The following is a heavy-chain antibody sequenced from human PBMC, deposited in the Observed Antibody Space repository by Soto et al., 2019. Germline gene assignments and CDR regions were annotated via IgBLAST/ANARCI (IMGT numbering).Heavy chain of an antibody. J-gene: IGHJ6*02. CDR2: IDSNGGT. Sequence: QVQLQESGPGLVKPSETLSLTCTVSDDSTSSYKWSWIRQPPGRRLEWIGYIDSNGGTSYNPSLQSRVTTSGAPSSKQVTLTLSAVTAADTAVYYCVRPGFGRRLGLVDVWGQGTTVTVSS. CDR3: VRPGFGRRLGLVDV. V-gene: IGHV4-59*08. D-gene: IGHD3-10*01. CDR1: DDSTSSYK.